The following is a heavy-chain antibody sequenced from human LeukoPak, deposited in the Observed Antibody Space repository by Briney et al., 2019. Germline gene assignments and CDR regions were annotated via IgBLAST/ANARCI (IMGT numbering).Heavy chain of an antibody. D-gene: IGHD4-17*01. CDR2: TYYRTNWFN. V-gene: IGHV6-1*01. Sequence: SQTLSLTCALSGDSVSSNSAAWNWIRQSPSRGLEWLVRTYYRTNWFNDFALSVKSRMTINPDTSKNQFSLQLNSVTPEDTAVYYCAKNYGDSNWFDPWGQGTLATVSS. CDR1: GDSVSSNSAA. CDR3: AKNYGDSNWFDP. J-gene: IGHJ5*02.